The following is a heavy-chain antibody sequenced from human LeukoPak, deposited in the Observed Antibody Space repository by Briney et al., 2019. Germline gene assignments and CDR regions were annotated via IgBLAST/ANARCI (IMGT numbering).Heavy chain of an antibody. V-gene: IGHV4-61*01. D-gene: IGHD1-26*01. CDR3: ARDIVGATTYYYYGMDV. CDR2: IYYSGST. Sequence: SETVSFTCTVSGGSVSSGSYYWSWIRQPPGKGLEWIGYIYYSGSTNYNPSLKSRVTISVDTSKNQFSLKLSSVTAADTAVYYCARDIVGATTYYYYGMDVWGQGTTVTVSS. J-gene: IGHJ6*02. CDR1: GGSVSSGSYY.